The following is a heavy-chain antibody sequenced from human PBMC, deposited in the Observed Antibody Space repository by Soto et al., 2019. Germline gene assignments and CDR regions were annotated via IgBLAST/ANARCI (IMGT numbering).Heavy chain of an antibody. Sequence: QVQLVESGGGVVQPGRSLRLSCAASGFPFSSYGMHRVRGAPGKGLEWVAVISYDGSNKYYADSVKGRFTISRDNSASTLYLQMNSLRPEDTPLYYCVGGQYYFDYRGQGTLVTVSP. CDR1: GFPFSSYG. J-gene: IGHJ4*02. D-gene: IGHD3-10*01. CDR3: VGGQYYFDY. V-gene: IGHV3-30*03. CDR2: ISYDGSNK.